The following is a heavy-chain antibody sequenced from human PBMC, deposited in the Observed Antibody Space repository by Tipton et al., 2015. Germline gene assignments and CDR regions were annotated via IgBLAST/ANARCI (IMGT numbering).Heavy chain of an antibody. CDR2: ISYTETS. J-gene: IGHJ4*02. V-gene: IGHV4-61*01. CDR1: GGSVSSGSYY. D-gene: IGHD4-17*01. CDR3: ARSRYTVTPDS. Sequence: TLSLTCTVSGGSVSSGSYYWSWIRQPPGKGPEWIGYISYTETSHYNASLRSRVIISVDTSKNQFSLTVTSVTAADTAVYYCARSRYTVTPDSWGQGTLVTVSS.